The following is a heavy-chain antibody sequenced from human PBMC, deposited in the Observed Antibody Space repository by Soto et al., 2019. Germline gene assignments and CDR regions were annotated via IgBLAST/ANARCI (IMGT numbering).Heavy chain of an antibody. CDR2: IWYDGSNK. Sequence: QVQLVESGGGVVQPGRSLRLSCAASGFTFSSYGMHWVRQAPGKGLEWVAVIWYDGSNKYYADSVKGRFTISRDNSKNTLYLQMNSLRAEDTAVYYCARYTGNYGMDVWSQGTTVTVSS. CDR1: GFTFSSYG. J-gene: IGHJ6*02. CDR3: ARYTGNYGMDV. D-gene: IGHD2-2*02. V-gene: IGHV3-33*01.